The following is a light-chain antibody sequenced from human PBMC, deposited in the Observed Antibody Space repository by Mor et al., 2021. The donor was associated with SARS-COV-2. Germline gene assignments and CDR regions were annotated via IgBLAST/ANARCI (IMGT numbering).Light chain of an antibody. CDR3: HQFGSSVFS. CDR2: DAS. J-gene: IGKJ2*01. Sequence: LSCRASQSLTSNSLAWYQQKPGQPPRLLIFDASSRPTGIPDRFSVSGSGTDFTLTISRVEPEDFAVYHCHQFGSSVFSFGQGSRLE. CDR1: QSLTSNS. V-gene: IGKV3-20*01.